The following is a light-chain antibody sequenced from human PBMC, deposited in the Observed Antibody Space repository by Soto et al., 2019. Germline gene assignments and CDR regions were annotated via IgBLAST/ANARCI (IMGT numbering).Light chain of an antibody. CDR2: RDH. J-gene: IGLJ2*01. CDR1: RYNIGSNT. V-gene: IGLV1-44*01. Sequence: QSVLTQPPSASGTPGQRVTISCSGSRYNIGSNTVNWYQQVPGTAPRLLIHRDHQRPSGVPDRFSGSKSGTSASLAISGLQSDDEADYYCAAWDDSLNGYVVFGGGTKLTVL. CDR3: AAWDDSLNGYVV.